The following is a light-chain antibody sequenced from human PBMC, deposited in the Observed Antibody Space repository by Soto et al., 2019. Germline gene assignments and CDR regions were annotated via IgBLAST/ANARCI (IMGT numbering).Light chain of an antibody. CDR2: GSY. CDR1: SSKIGPGSD. CDR3: QSYDSSLSAWV. Sequence: QSVLTPPPPVSGAPGPRVTLSCTGSSSKIGPGSDVHWYQQVPGTAPKLLVYGSYNRPSGVPDRFSGSKSGTSASLAITGLQAEDEADFYCQSYDSSLSAWVFGTGT. J-gene: IGLJ1*01. V-gene: IGLV1-40*01.